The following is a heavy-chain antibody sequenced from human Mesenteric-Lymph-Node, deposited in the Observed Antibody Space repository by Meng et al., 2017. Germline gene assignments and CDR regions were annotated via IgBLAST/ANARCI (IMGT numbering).Heavy chain of an antibody. J-gene: IGHJ4*02. CDR3: ARSIYTMVRGVMWVYGY. CDR2: INTNTGNP. V-gene: IGHV7-4-1*02. CDR1: GYTFTSYA. Sequence: ASVKVSCKASGYTFTSYAMNWVRQAPGQGLEWMGWINTNTGNPTYAQGFTGRFVFSLDTSVSTAYLQISSLKAEDTAVYYCARSIYTMVRGVMWVYGYWGQGPLVTVSS. D-gene: IGHD3-10*01.